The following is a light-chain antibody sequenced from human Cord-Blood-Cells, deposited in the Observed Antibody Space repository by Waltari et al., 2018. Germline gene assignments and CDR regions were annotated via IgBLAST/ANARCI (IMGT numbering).Light chain of an antibody. V-gene: IGLV2-14*03. CDR2: DVS. CDR1: SSDVGGSNY. CDR3: SSYTSSSTLV. Sequence: QSALTQPASVSGSPGQSIAISCTGTSSDVGGSNYVSWDQQHPGKPPKLMIYDVSNRPSGVSTRFSGSKSGNTAALTISGLQAEDEADYYCSSYTSSSTLVFGGGTKLTVL. J-gene: IGLJ3*02.